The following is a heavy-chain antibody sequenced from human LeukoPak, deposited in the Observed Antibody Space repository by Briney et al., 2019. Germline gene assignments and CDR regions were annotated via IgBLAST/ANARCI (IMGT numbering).Heavy chain of an antibody. V-gene: IGHV3-23*01. D-gene: IGHD5/OR15-5a*01. CDR1: GITFSNYA. CDR3: AKHQQIYCVSLMDV. Sequence: QPGGSLRLSCAASGITFSNYAMSWVRQAPGKGLEWVSSIRGSGGTTYYADSVKGRFTISRDNSKNTLYLQMNSLRAEDTATYFCAKHQQIYCVSLMDVWGQGTTVTVSS. CDR2: IRGSGGTT. J-gene: IGHJ6*02.